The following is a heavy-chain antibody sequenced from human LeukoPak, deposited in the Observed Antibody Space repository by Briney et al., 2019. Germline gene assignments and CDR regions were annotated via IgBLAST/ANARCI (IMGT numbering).Heavy chain of an antibody. Sequence: ASVKVSCKASGYTFTGYYMHWVRQAPGQGLEWVGWINPNNGDTTYKEKFQGRITVTRDTSISTDYLELSRLRTNDTAVYYCARVGPTQDWGQGTLVTVSS. CDR2: INPNNGDT. V-gene: IGHV1-2*02. D-gene: IGHD1-26*01. CDR3: ARVGPTQD. J-gene: IGHJ4*02. CDR1: GYTFTGYY.